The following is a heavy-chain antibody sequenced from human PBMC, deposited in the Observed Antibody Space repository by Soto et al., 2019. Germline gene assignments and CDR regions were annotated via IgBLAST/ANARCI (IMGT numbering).Heavy chain of an antibody. V-gene: IGHV4-59*08. CDR3: ARGHYDFWSGYFATIDY. J-gene: IGHJ4*02. Sequence: QVQLQESGPGLVKPSETLSLTCTVSGGSISNYHWSWIRQPPGKGLEWIGYIHYSGNTKYNPSLKSRVTISADTSKNQFSLKLSSVTAADTAVYYCARGHYDFWSGYFATIDYWGQGTLVTVSS. CDR1: GGSISNYH. CDR2: IHYSGNT. D-gene: IGHD3-3*01.